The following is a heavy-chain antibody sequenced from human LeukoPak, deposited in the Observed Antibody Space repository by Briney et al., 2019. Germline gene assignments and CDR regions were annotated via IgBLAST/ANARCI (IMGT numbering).Heavy chain of an antibody. D-gene: IGHD1-14*01. V-gene: IGHV3-23*01. CDR1: GFTFSASA. J-gene: IGHJ3*01. Sequence: GGSLRLSCAASGFTFSASAMNWVRQAPAKGLEWVSSVNGGGSSTYYADAVKGRFTISRDNSKKKVYLQMDSLGVDDTAIYYCAKGKINHDGAFDVWGQGTRVTVSS. CDR2: VNGGGSST. CDR3: AKGKINHDGAFDV.